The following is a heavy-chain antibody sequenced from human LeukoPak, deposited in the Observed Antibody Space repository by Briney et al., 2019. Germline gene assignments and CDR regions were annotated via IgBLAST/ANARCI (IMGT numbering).Heavy chain of an antibody. CDR3: ARCPRNYDSSGYYYVPFAFDI. CDR1: GGSISSYY. D-gene: IGHD3-22*01. Sequence: SETLSLTCTVSGGSISSYYWSWIRQPPGKGLEWIGYIYYSGSTNYNPSLKSRVTISVDTSKNQFPLKLSSVTAADTAVYYCARCPRNYDSSGYYYVPFAFDIWGQGTMVTVSS. J-gene: IGHJ3*02. CDR2: IYYSGST. V-gene: IGHV4-59*01.